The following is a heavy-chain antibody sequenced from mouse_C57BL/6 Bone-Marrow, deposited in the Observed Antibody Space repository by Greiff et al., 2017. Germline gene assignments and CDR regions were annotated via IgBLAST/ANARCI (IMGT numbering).Heavy chain of an antibody. V-gene: IGHV1-59*01. D-gene: IGHD4-1*01. CDR2: IDPSDSYT. Sequence: QVHVKQPGAELVRPGTSVKLSCKASGYTFTSYWMHWVKQRPGQGLEWIGVIDPSDSYTNYNQKFKGKATLTVYTSSSTAYMQLSSLTSEDSAVXNGARRLGKGYWGQGTTLTVSS. J-gene: IGHJ2*01. CDR3: ARRLGKGY. CDR1: GYTFTSYW.